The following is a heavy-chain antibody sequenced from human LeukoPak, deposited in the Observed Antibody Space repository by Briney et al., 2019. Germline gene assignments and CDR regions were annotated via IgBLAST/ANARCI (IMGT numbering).Heavy chain of an antibody. Sequence: GGSLRLSCAASGFTFSSYAMSWVRQAPGKGLEWVSAISGSGGSTYYADSVKGRFTISRDNAKNSLYLQMNSLRAEDTAVYYCARDGDLAAGCNFDYWGQGTLVTVSS. CDR2: ISGSGGST. D-gene: IGHD6-13*01. CDR3: ARDGDLAAGCNFDY. J-gene: IGHJ4*02. V-gene: IGHV3-23*01. CDR1: GFTFSSYA.